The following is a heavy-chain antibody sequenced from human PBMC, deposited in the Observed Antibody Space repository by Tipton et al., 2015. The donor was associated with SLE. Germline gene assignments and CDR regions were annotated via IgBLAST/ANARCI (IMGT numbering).Heavy chain of an antibody. CDR1: GFTVSNNY. J-gene: IGHJ6*02. CDR3: AKARGSYSYDLGV. Sequence: SLRLSCVGYGFTVSNNYMSWVRQAPGKGLEWVSVIFSGGRAYYADSVKGRFTISRDSSKNTVFLQMNSLRAEDTAVYYCAKARGSYSYDLGVWGQGTTVTVSS. V-gene: IGHV3-66*01. D-gene: IGHD3-16*01. CDR2: IFSGGRA.